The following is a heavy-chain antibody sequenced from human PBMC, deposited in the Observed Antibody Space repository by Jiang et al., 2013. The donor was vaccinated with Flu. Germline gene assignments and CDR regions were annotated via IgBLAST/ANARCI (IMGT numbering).Heavy chain of an antibody. J-gene: IGHJ6*02. CDR3: ASGSHGDYYYGMDV. CDR1: GFTFSSYS. CDR2: ISSSSSYI. Sequence: SCAASGFTFSSYSMNWVRQAPGKGLEWVSSISSSSSYIYYADSVKGRFTISRDNAKNSLYLQMNSLRAEDTAVYYCASGSHGDYYYGMDVWGQGTTVTVSS. V-gene: IGHV3-21*01. D-gene: IGHD4-17*01.